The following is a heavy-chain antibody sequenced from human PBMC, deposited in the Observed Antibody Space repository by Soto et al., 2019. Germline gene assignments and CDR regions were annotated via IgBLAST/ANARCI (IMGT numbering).Heavy chain of an antibody. V-gene: IGHV4-4*07. D-gene: IGHD6-19*01. CDR1: GASISAYA. J-gene: IGHJ4*02. Sequence: SETLSLTCTVSGASISAYAWSWIRQPAGKGLEWIGRLYSSGNTNYNPSFKSRLTMSADTSKSQFSLKLSSVTAADTAVYYCARRQYSSGWYVVDYWCQGTLVTVSP. CDR2: LYSSGNT. CDR3: ARRQYSSGWYVVDY.